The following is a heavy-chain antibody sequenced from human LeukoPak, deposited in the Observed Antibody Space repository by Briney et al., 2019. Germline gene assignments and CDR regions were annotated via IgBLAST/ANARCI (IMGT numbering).Heavy chain of an antibody. V-gene: IGHV4-38-2*02. CDR2: IYHSGST. Sequence: SETLSLTCTVSGYPISSGYYWGWIRQPPGKGLEWIGSIYHSGSTCYNPSLKSRVTISVDTSKNQFSLKLRSVTAADTAVYYCARGSARPFDPWGQGTLVTVSS. D-gene: IGHD6-25*01. CDR1: GYPISSGYY. J-gene: IGHJ5*02. CDR3: ARGSARPFDP.